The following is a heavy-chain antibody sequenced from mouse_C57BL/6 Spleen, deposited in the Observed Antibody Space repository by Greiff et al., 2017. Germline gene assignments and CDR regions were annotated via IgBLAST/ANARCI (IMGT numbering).Heavy chain of an antibody. V-gene: IGHV1-52*01. CDR1: GYTFTSYW. CDR3: ARPIYYGNSYAMDY. CDR2: IDPSDSET. J-gene: IGHJ4*01. D-gene: IGHD2-1*01. Sequence: QVQLQQPGAELVRPGSSVKLSCKASGYTFTSYWMHWVKQRPIQGLEWIGNIDPSDSETHYNQKFKDKATLTVDKSSSTAYMQLSNLTSEDSAVYYCARPIYYGNSYAMDYWGQGTSVTVSS.